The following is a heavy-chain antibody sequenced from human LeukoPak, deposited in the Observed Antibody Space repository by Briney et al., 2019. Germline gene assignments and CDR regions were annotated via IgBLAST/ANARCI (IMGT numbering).Heavy chain of an antibody. CDR2: ISADNGNT. V-gene: IGHV1-18*01. Sequence: ASVKVSCKTSGYTFTNFGLTWVRQAPGQGLEWMGWISADNGNTIFAQNLQDRLTMTTDTSTSTAYMELRSLRSDDTAVYYCARAPYYFDFWGQGTLVIVSS. CDR3: ARAPYYFDF. CDR1: GYTFTNFG. J-gene: IGHJ4*02.